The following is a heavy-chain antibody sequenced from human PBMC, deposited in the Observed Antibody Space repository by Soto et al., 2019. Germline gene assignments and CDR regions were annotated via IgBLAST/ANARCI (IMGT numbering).Heavy chain of an antibody. CDR3: ATFSIVGTVIFNH. J-gene: IGHJ4*02. CDR2: INHSGNT. D-gene: IGHD1-26*01. CDR1: GDSFSDYY. Sequence: SETLSLTCGVHGDSFSDYYWAWVRQPPGKGLERIGEINHSGNTYFAPSLKSRLSMSVDTSRNHVALHLTSVTAADTAVYYCATFSIVGTVIFNHWGQGTQVTVS. V-gene: IGHV4-34*01.